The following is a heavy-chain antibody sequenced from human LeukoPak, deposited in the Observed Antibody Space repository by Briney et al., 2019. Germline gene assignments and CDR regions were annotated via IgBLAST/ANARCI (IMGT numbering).Heavy chain of an antibody. CDR1: GYTFTGYY. V-gene: IGHV1-2*07. CDR3: ARQDHGDLLPPAGY. D-gene: IGHD4-17*01. Sequence: ASVKVSCKASGYTFTGYYMHWVRQAPGQGLEWMGWINPDIGVTKYAHKFQDRVTMTRDTSISTAYMELSRLRSDDTAVYYCARQDHGDLLPPAGYWGQGTLVTVSS. CDR2: INPDIGVT. J-gene: IGHJ4*02.